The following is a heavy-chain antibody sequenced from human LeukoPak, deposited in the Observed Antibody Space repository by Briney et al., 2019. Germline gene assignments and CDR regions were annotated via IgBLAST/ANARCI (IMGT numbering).Heavy chain of an antibody. V-gene: IGHV4-39*07. J-gene: IGHJ4*02. CDR2: IYYSGST. CDR3: TTGSGWLPDY. Sequence: PSETLSLTCTVSGGSISSSSYYWGWIRQPPGKGLEWIGSIYYSGSTNYSPSLKSRVTISVDTPNNQFSLKLNSVTAADTAVYYCTTGSGWLPDYWGQGTLVTVSS. CDR1: GGSISSSSYY. D-gene: IGHD5-12*01.